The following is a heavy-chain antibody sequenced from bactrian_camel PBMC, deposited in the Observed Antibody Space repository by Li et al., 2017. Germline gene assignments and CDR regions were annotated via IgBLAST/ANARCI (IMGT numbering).Heavy chain of an antibody. CDR2: INFSGGTT. J-gene: IGHJ4*01. Sequence: VQLVESGGGLVQPGGSLRLSCTASGFTFSRYYMTWVRQAPGKGLEWVSWINFSGGTTSYADSVKGRFTISRDNAKNTVSLQMNDLQPEDTAMYFCAADPFCRQDYDWGQGTQVTVS. CDR1: GFTFSRYY. V-gene: IGHV3S40*01. D-gene: IGHD1*01. CDR3: AADPFCRQDYD.